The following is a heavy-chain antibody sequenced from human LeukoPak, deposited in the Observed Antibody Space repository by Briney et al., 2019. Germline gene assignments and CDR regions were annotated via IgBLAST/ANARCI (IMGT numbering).Heavy chain of an antibody. V-gene: IGHV3-23*01. CDR2: ISDVEKIP. Sequence: GGSLRLSRAASGFTFTNYAMSWVRQAPGKGLECVSGISDVEKIPYYSDSVKGRLTISRDNSKKTVYLKMNTLRAEGTAVYFCARHDSYIPYWGQGIPVTVSS. D-gene: IGHD3-10*01. J-gene: IGHJ4*02. CDR3: ARHDSYIPY. CDR1: GFTFTNYA.